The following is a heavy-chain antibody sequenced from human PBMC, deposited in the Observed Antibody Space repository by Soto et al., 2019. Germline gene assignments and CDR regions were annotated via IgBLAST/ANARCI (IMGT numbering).Heavy chain of an antibody. CDR3: ARLPLYSSPRFDYMDV. CDR2: IYYSGST. D-gene: IGHD6-13*01. J-gene: IGHJ6*03. Sequence: SETLSLTCTVSGGCISSGGYYWSWIRQHPGKGLEWIGYIYYSGSTNYNPSLKSRVTISVDTSKNQFSLKLSSVTAADTAVYYCARLPLYSSPRFDYMDVWGKGTTVTVSS. CDR1: GGCISSGGYY. V-gene: IGHV4-61*08.